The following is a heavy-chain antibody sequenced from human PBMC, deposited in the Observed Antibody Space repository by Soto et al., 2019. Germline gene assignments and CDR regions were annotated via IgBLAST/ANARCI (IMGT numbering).Heavy chain of an antibody. J-gene: IGHJ4*02. CDR2: INHSGST. CDR3: ARIRCSSTSCPSDY. Sequence: PSETLSLTCAVYGGSFSGYYWSWIRQPPGKGLEWIGEINHSGSTNYNPSLKSRVTISVDMSNNQFSLKLSSVTAADTAVYYCARIRCSSTSCPSDYWGQGTLVTVSS. V-gene: IGHV4-34*01. CDR1: GGSFSGYY. D-gene: IGHD2-2*01.